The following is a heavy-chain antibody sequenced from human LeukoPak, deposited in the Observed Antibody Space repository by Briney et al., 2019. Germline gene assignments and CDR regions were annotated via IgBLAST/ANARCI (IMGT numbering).Heavy chain of an antibody. J-gene: IGHJ2*01. CDR2: INTAGDT. CDR3: ARGAVASTAWYFDL. D-gene: IGHD6-19*01. CDR1: GFTFSSYD. Sequence: PGGSLRLSCAASGFTFSSYDMHWVRQATGKGLEWVSGINTAGDTYYPGSVRGRFNISRENAKNSLYLQMNSLRAGDTAVYYCARGAVASTAWYFDLWGRGTLVTVSS. V-gene: IGHV3-13*04.